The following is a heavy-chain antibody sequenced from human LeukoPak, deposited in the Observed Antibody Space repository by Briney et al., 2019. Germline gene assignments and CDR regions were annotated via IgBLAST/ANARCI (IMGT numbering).Heavy chain of an antibody. CDR2: INPNSGGT. CDR1: GYTFTGYY. D-gene: IGHD6-19*01. J-gene: IGHJ3*02. CDR3: ARDRMAVAGYDAFDI. Sequence: ASVKVSCKASGYTFTGYYMHWVRQAPGQGLEWMGWINPNSGGTNYAQKFQGRVTMTRDTSISTAYMEPSRLRSDDTAGYYCARDRMAVAGYDAFDIWGQGTMVTVSS. V-gene: IGHV1-2*02.